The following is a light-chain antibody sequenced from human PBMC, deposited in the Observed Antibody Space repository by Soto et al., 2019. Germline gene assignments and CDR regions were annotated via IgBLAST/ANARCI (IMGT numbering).Light chain of an antibody. CDR3: GTWDDSLSGYV. CDR1: SSNIGSNY. V-gene: IGLV1-47*01. CDR2: MND. Sequence: QSVLTQTPSMSGTPGQRVTISCSGSSSNIGSNYVFWYQQLPGTAPQLLIYMNDKRPSGVPDRFSGSKSGTSASLAISGLRSEDETAFFCGTWDDSLSGYVFGTGTKVTVL. J-gene: IGLJ1*01.